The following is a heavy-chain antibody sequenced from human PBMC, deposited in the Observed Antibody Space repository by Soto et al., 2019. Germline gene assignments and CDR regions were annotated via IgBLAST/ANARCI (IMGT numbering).Heavy chain of an antibody. J-gene: IGHJ5*02. CDR2: INHSGST. CDR3: ETDPYYYDSSIDSAP. V-gene: IGHV4-34*01. D-gene: IGHD3-22*01. CDR1: GGSFSGYY. Sequence: SETLSLTCAVYGGSFSGYYGSWIRQPPGKGLEWIGEINHSGSTNYNPSLKSRVTISVDTSKNQFSLKLSSVTAADTAVYYCETDPYYYDSSIDSAPWGKGTLVPVSS.